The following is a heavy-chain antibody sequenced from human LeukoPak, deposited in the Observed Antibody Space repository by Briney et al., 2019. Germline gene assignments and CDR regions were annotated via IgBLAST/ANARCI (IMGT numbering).Heavy chain of an antibody. Sequence: GGSLRLSCAASGFSFSVYEIHWVRQAPGKGLEWVADISSSGTTTYYADAVKGRVTISRYNAKNSLSLQMNSMGAEDTDISSCTTLTVASNFDYWGQGTLVTVSS. D-gene: IGHD6-19*01. CDR2: ISSSGTTT. V-gene: IGHV3-48*03. CDR3: TTLTVASNFDY. J-gene: IGHJ4*02. CDR1: GFSFSVYE.